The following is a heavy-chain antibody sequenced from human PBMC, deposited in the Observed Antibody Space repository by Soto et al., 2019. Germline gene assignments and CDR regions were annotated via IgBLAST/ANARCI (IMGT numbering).Heavy chain of an antibody. CDR2: ISYDGSNK. V-gene: IGHV3-30*04. CDR3: ARDSRTGEGHYYYGMDV. J-gene: IGHJ6*02. Sequence: GGSLRLSCAASGFTFSSYAMHWVRQAPGKGLEWVAVISYDGSNKYYADSVKGRFTISRDNSKNTLYLQMNSLRAEDTAVYYCARDSRTGEGHYYYGMDVWGQGTTVTVSS. D-gene: IGHD7-27*01. CDR1: GFTFSSYA.